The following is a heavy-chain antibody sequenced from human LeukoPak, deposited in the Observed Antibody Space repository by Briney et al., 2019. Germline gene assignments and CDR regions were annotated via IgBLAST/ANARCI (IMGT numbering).Heavy chain of an antibody. CDR3: ARERGQTTYYDYVWGNYRFDAFDI. V-gene: IGHV3-30*04. Sequence: PGGSLRLSCVASGFTFRNYAIHWVRQAPGKGLEWVATISYDGTRNFSADSVQGRFKSSRDNFKDTLFLQMNRLRAEDTAVYYCARERGQTTYYDYVWGNYRFDAFDIWGPGTMVTVSS. CDR2: ISYDGTRN. CDR1: GFTFRNYA. D-gene: IGHD3-16*02. J-gene: IGHJ3*02.